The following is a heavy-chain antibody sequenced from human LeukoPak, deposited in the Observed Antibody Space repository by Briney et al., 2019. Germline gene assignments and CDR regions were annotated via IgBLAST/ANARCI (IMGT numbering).Heavy chain of an antibody. CDR3: AKDRHPARTDGYYFDY. D-gene: IGHD1-14*01. Sequence: GRSLRLSCAASAFTFRTYGMHWVRQAPGKGLEWVAVISYDPNNKNYADSVKGRFTISRDNSKNTLYLQMNSLRAEDTAVYYCAKDRHPARTDGYYFDYWGQGTLATVSS. J-gene: IGHJ4*02. V-gene: IGHV3-30*18. CDR1: AFTFRTYG. CDR2: ISYDPNNK.